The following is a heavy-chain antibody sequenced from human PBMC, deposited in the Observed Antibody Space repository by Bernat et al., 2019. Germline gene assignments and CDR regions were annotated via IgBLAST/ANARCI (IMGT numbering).Heavy chain of an antibody. CDR3: ASDTLSVAETFAY. CDR1: GYTFTSYG. CDR2: ISGYTGNT. V-gene: IGHV1-18*04. Sequence: QVQLVQSGAEVKKPGASMRVSCKATGYTFTSYGVSWVRQAPGQGLEWMGWISGYTGNTNYAQHFRGRITVTTDTSTSTAYMQLRSLSSDDAPVYYCASDTLSVAETFAYWGQGTLVTVSS. J-gene: IGHJ4*02. D-gene: IGHD6-19*01.